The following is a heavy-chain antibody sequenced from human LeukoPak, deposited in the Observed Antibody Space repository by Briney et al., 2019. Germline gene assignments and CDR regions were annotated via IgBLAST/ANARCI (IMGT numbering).Heavy chain of an antibody. D-gene: IGHD2-21*01. Sequence: SPTLSLTRTVSGGSISSCYWSWIRQPPGEGLEWIGYIYYGGSTNYNPSLKSRVTISADTSKNQFSLKRSSVTAANTAVYYCARQHIESGAFDIWGQGTMVTVPS. CDR3: ARQHIESGAFDI. CDR2: IYYGGST. J-gene: IGHJ3*02. V-gene: IGHV4-59*08. CDR1: GGSISSCY.